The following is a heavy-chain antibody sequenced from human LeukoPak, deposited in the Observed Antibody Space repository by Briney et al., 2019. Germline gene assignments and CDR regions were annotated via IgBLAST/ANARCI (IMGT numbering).Heavy chain of an antibody. D-gene: IGHD5-24*01. Sequence: MASETLSLTCTVSGGSISSSIYYWGWFRQPPGKGLEWIGSIYYNVATYHNSSLKSRVTISVDTSKNHLSLKLSSVTAADTAVYYCARVRDGYNRNWAYWGQGTLVTVSS. CDR1: GGSISSSIYY. CDR2: IYYNVAT. J-gene: IGHJ4*02. V-gene: IGHV4-39*02. CDR3: ARVRDGYNRNWAY.